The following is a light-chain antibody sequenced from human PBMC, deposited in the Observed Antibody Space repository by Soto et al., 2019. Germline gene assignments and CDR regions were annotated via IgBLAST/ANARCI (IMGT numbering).Light chain of an antibody. CDR3: SSYAGSNIVV. V-gene: IGLV2-8*01. Sequence: QSALTQPPSASGSPGQSVTISCTGTSSDVGGYNFVSWYQQHPGKAPKLMIYEVSERPSGVPDHFSGSKSGNTASLTVSGLQAEDEADYYCSSYAGSNIVVFGGGTKVTVL. CDR1: SSDVGGYNF. CDR2: EVS. J-gene: IGLJ2*01.